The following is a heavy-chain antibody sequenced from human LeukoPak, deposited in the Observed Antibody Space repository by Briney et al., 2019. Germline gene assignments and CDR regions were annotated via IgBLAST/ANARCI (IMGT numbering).Heavy chain of an antibody. CDR3: ARSPPRWWLDP. CDR2: IYYSGST. CDR1: GGSISSYY. V-gene: IGHV4-59*01. Sequence: SETLSLTCTVSGGSISSYYWSWIRQPPGKGLEWIGYIYYSGSTNYNPSLKSRVTISVDTSKNQFSLKLSSVTAADTAVYYCARSPPRWWLDPWGQGTLLTVSS. J-gene: IGHJ5*02.